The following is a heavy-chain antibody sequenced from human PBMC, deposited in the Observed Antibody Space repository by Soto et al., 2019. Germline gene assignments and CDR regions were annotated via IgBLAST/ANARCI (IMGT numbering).Heavy chain of an antibody. CDR1: GFTFSSYA. J-gene: IGHJ5*02. CDR2: ISYDGSNK. D-gene: IGHD6-19*01. CDR3: ARESEWLVPLFDP. Sequence: GGSLRLSCAASGFTFSSYAMHWVCQAPGKGLEWVAVISYDGSNKYYADSVKGRFTISRDNSKNTLYLQMNSLRAEDTAVYYCARESEWLVPLFDPWGQGTLVTVSS. V-gene: IGHV3-30-3*01.